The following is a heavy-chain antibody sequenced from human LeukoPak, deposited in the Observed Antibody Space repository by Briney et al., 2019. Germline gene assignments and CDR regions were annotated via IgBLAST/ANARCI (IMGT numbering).Heavy chain of an antibody. CDR1: GFTFSSYA. V-gene: IGHV3-23*01. Sequence: PGGSLRLSCAASGFTFSSYAMSWVRQTPGKGLEWVSATVGSGPDTYHADSVKGRFTVSRDDSRNTLYLQMNSLRVEDTAVYYCTKAPLRSCTGAFCYPFDYWGQGTLVTVSS. CDR3: TKAPLRSCTGAFCYPFDY. CDR2: TVGSGPDT. J-gene: IGHJ4*02. D-gene: IGHD2-8*02.